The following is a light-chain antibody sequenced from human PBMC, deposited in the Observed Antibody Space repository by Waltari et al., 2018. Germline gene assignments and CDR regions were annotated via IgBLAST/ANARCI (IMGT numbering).Light chain of an antibody. J-gene: IGLJ2*01. V-gene: IGLV2-23*01. CDR2: EAN. CDR1: SSDVGVYNL. CDR3: CSHAGSTIYVV. Sequence: QSALTQPASLSGSPGQSLTFSCPRTSSDVGVYNLVSCYQHHPGKAPKLIIFEANKRPSGVSDRFSGSKSGNTASLTISGLQAEDEADYYCCSHAGSTIYVVFGGGTKLTVL.